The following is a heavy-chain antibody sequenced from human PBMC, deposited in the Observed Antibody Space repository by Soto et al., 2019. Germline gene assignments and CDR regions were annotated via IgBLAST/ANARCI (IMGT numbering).Heavy chain of an antibody. CDR1: GFTFSNAW. CDR3: TTDDISGPTWIDAFDI. Sequence: GGSLRLSCAASGFTFSNAWMSWVRQAPGKGLEWVGRIKSKTDGGTTDYAAPVKGRFTISRDDSKNTLYLQMNSLKTEDTAVYYCTTDDISGPTWIDAFDIWGQGTMVTVPS. V-gene: IGHV3-15*01. CDR2: IKSKTDGGTT. J-gene: IGHJ3*02. D-gene: IGHD3-9*01.